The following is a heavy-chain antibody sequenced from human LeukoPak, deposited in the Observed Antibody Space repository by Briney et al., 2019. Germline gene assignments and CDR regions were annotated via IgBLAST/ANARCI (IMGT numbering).Heavy chain of an antibody. CDR1: GGSISSYY. CDR3: ARNGRVAAAGTLALYYYYYYMDV. Sequence: SETLSLTCTVSGGSISSYYWSWIRQPPGKGLEGIGYIYTSGSTNYNPSLKSRVTITLDTSKNQFSLKLSSVNAADTAVYYCARNGRVAAAGTLALYYYYYYMDVWGKGTTVTVSS. D-gene: IGHD6-13*01. CDR2: IYTSGST. V-gene: IGHV4-4*09. J-gene: IGHJ6*03.